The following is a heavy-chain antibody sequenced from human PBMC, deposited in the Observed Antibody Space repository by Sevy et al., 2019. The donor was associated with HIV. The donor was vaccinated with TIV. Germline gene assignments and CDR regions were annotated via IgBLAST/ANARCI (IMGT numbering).Heavy chain of an antibody. Sequence: GGSLRLSCAASGFTFSKYGMCWVHQAPGKGLEWVSFISSSAISTYYADSVKGLFTISRDNSKHILFLQMNRLRAEDTAVYYCAKVKIAAEPGSGDFDYWGQGTLVTVSS. CDR3: AKVKIAAEPGSGDFDY. CDR1: GFTFSKYG. D-gene: IGHD2-15*01. CDR2: ISSSAIST. V-gene: IGHV3-23*01. J-gene: IGHJ4*02.